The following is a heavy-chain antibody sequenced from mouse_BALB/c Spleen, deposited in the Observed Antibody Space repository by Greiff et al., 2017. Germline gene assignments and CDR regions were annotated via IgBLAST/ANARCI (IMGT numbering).Heavy chain of an antibody. Sequence: QVQLQQPGAELVKPGTSVKLSCKASGYNFTSYWINWVKLRPGQGLEWIGDIYPGSGSTNYNEKFKSKATLTVDTSSSTAYMQLSSLASEDSALYYCARHYALPFDYWGQGTTLTVSS. D-gene: IGHD1-2*01. J-gene: IGHJ2*01. CDR2: IYPGSGST. CDR1: GYNFTSYW. CDR3: ARHYALPFDY. V-gene: IGHV1-55*01.